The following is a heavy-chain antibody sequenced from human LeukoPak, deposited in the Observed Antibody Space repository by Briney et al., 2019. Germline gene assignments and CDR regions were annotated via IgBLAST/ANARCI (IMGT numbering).Heavy chain of an antibody. CDR2: ISKDGSDK. CDR1: GFTFSSYG. J-gene: IGHJ3*02. D-gene: IGHD3-16*02. Sequence: GGSLRLSCAASGFTFSSYGMHWVRQAPGKGLEWAAVISKDGSDKYYSDSVKGRFTISRDNSKNTLYLQMSSLRAEDTAVYYCAKPATFGGVIVTAFDIWGQGTMVTVSS. V-gene: IGHV3-30*18. CDR3: AKPATFGGVIVTAFDI.